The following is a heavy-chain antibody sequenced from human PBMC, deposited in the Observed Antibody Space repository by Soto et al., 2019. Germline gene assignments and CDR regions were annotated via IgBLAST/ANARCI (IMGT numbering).Heavy chain of an antibody. CDR1: GFTFSSYG. J-gene: IGHJ6*03. CDR3: SREGGCRRYYYDYFDI. Sequence: GGSLRLSCAASGFTFSSYGMHWVRQAPGKGLEWVAVIWYDGSNKYYADSVKGRFTISRDNSKNTLYLQMNSLRAEDTAVYYNSREGGCRRYYYDYFDIWGKGTTVTVSS. CDR2: IWYDGSNK. V-gene: IGHV3-33*01. D-gene: IGHD1-26*01.